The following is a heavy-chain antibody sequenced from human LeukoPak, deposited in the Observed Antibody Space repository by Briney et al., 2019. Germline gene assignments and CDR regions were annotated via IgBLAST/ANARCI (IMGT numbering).Heavy chain of an antibody. CDR2: IYYSGST. V-gene: IGHV4-59*01. Sequence: PSETLSLTCTVSGGSISSYYWSWIRQPPGKGLVWIGYIYYSGSTNYNPSLKSRVTISVDTSENQFSLKLSSVTAADTAVYYCARLGYYYDSSGYYYGGYFDYWGQGTLVTVSS. J-gene: IGHJ4*02. D-gene: IGHD3-22*01. CDR1: GGSISSYY. CDR3: ARLGYYYDSSGYYYGGYFDY.